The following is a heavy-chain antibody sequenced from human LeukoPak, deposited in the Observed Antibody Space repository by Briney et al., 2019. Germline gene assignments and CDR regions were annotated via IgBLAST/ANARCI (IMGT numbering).Heavy chain of an antibody. V-gene: IGHV3-30*04. J-gene: IGHJ4*02. CDR3: ARDLTRGPPDYFDN. D-gene: IGHD3-10*01. Sequence: GGSLRLSCAASGFIFSSYPMHWVRQAPGKGLEWVAVISHDGKVKYYGDSVRGRFTISRDDSTNTLSLRMTSLRPDDTATYYCARDLTRGPPDYFDNWGQGTLVTVSS. CDR1: GFIFSSYP. CDR2: ISHDGKVK.